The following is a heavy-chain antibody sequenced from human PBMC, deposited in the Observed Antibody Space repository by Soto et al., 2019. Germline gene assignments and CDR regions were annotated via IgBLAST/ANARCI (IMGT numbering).Heavy chain of an antibody. J-gene: IGHJ4*02. CDR3: AKVFSYSSGGNFDY. CDR1: GFTFSSYG. CDR2: ISYDGSNK. D-gene: IGHD6-19*01. V-gene: IGHV3-30*18. Sequence: VQLVESGGGVVQPGRSLRLSCAASGFTFSSYGMHWVRQAPGKGLEWVAVISYDGSNKYYADSVKGRFTISRDNSKNTLYLQMNSLRAEDTAVYYCAKVFSYSSGGNFDYWGQGTLVTVSS.